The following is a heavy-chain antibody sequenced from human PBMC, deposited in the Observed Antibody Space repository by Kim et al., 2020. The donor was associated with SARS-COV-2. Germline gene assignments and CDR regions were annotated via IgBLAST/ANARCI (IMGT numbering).Heavy chain of an antibody. CDR2: INHSGST. Sequence: SETLSLTCAVYGGSFSGYYWSWIRQPPGKGLEWIGEINHSGSTNYNPSLKSRVTISVDTSKNQFSLKLSSVTAADTAVYYCASTPGYDFWSGYYGYYYYGMDVWGQGTTVTVSS. V-gene: IGHV4-34*01. CDR1: GGSFSGYY. J-gene: IGHJ6*02. CDR3: ASTPGYDFWSGYYGYYYYGMDV. D-gene: IGHD3-3*01.